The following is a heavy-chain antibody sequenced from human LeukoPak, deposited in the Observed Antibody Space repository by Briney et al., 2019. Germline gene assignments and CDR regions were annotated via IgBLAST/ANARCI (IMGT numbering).Heavy chain of an antibody. V-gene: IGHV3-7*01. D-gene: IGHD5-24*01. Sequence: GSLRLSCAASGFTFDDYGMSWVRQAPGKGLEWVANIKQDGSEKYYVDSVKGRFTISRDNAKNSLYLQMNSLRAEDTAVYYCARDRLHSAVYYYYYMDVWGKGTTVTVSS. CDR1: GFTFDDYG. CDR2: IKQDGSEK. CDR3: ARDRLHSAVYYYYYMDV. J-gene: IGHJ6*03.